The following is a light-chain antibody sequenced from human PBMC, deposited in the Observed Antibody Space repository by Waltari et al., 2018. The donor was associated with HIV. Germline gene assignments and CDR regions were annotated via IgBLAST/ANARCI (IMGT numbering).Light chain of an antibody. J-gene: IGKJ4*01. CDR2: DAS. CDR1: QDISNY. CDR3: QQFGALPLT. Sequence: DIQLTQSPSSLSPYVGDRVTITCQASQDISNYLNWYQHKSGRAPKLLIYDASNLQTGVPSRFRGRGSGTEFTFTITSLQPEDAATYYCQQFGALPLTFGGGTKVEVK. V-gene: IGKV1-33*01.